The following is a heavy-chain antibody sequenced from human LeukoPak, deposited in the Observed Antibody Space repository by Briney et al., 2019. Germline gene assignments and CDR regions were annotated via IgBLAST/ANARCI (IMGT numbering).Heavy chain of an antibody. V-gene: IGHV1-69*13. D-gene: IGHD4-17*01. CDR1: GGTFSSYA. CDR3: ASHDYGDYVTFDY. CDR2: IIPIFGTA. Sequence: SVKVSCKASGGTFSSYAISWVRQAPGQGLEWMGGIIPIFGTANYAQKFQGRVTITADESTSTAYMELSSLRSEDTAVYYCASHDYGDYVTFDYWGQGTLVTVSS. J-gene: IGHJ4*02.